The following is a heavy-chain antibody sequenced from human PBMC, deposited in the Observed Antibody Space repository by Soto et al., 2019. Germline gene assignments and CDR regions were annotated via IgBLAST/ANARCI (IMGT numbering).Heavy chain of an antibody. Sequence: GGYLRLSCAASGFTFSSYSMNWVRQAPGKGLEWVSSISSSSSYIYYADSVKGRFTISRDNAKNSLYLQMNSLRAEDTAVYYCARSASFGVDLYNWFDPWGQGTLVTVSS. J-gene: IGHJ5*02. CDR1: GFTFSSYS. V-gene: IGHV3-21*01. D-gene: IGHD3-3*01. CDR2: ISSSSSYI. CDR3: ARSASFGVDLYNWFDP.